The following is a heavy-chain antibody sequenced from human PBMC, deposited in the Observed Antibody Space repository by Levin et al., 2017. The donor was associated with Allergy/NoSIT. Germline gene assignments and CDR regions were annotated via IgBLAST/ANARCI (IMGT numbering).Heavy chain of an antibody. CDR3: ARGYSGYDHPFDD. CDR1: FFSFLFSS. J-gene: IGHJ4*02. V-gene: IGHV4-59*01. CDR2: IHYSGSA. D-gene: IGHD5-12*01. Sequence: SQTLSLPFPFSFFSFLFSSFLFLLPPPFPGLAWLGYIHYSGSASYNPSLRSRLTISVDTSKNQFSLKLSSVTAADTAVYHCARGYSGYDHPFDDWGQGTLVTVSS.